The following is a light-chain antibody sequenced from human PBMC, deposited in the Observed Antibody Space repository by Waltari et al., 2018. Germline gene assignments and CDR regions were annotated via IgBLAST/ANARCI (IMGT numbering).Light chain of an antibody. Sequence: QLVLTQSPSASASLGASVKLTRTLSSGHSTNVVAWLQQQPEKGPRFLMKVNSDGSNTKGDGIPDRFSGSSSGAERYLTISSLQSEDEADYYCQTGGHGTWVFGGGTKLTVL. CDR3: QTGGHGTWV. CDR1: SGHSTNV. J-gene: IGLJ3*02. V-gene: IGLV4-69*01. CDR2: VNSDGSN.